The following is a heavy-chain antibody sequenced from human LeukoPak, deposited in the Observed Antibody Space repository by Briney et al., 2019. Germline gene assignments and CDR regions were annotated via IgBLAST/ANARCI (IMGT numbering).Heavy chain of an antibody. D-gene: IGHD3-10*01. V-gene: IGHV3-53*01. CDR3: ARLPMGVRGAESDY. J-gene: IGHJ4*02. CDR2: IYSGGST. CDR1: GFTVSSNY. Sequence: PGRSLRLSCAASGFTVSSNYMSWVRQAPGKGLEWVSVIYSGGSTYYADSVKGRFTISRDNSKNTLYLQMNSLRAEDTAVYYCARLPMGVRGAESDYWGQGTLVTVSS.